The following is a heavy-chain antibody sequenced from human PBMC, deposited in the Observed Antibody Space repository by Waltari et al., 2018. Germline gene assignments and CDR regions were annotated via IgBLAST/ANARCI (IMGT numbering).Heavy chain of an antibody. J-gene: IGHJ4*02. V-gene: IGHV1-69*04. Sequence: QVQLVQSGTEVKKPGSSVKVSCKASGGTFSSYAISWLRQAPGQGLEWMGGLIPILGIANYAQKFQGRVTITADESTSTAYMELSSLRSEDTAVYYCARIGWGYCIGASCYGNDYWGQGTLVTVSS. CDR3: ARIGWGYCIGASCYGNDY. CDR1: GGTFSSYA. D-gene: IGHD2-15*01. CDR2: LIPILGIA.